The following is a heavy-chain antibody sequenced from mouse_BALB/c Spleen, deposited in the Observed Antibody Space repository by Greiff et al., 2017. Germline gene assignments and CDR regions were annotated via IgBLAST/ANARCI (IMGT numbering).Heavy chain of an antibody. Sequence: QVQLKESGAELARPGASVKLSCKASGYTFTSYWMQWVKQRPGQGLEWIGAIYPGDGDTRYTQKFKGKATLTADKSSSTAYMQLSSLASEDSAVYYCARGGYYFGSSSFAYWGQETLVTVSA. V-gene: IGHV1-87*01. J-gene: IGHJ3*01. CDR3: ARGGYYFGSSSFAY. CDR1: GYTFTSYW. CDR2: IYPGDGDT. D-gene: IGHD1-1*01.